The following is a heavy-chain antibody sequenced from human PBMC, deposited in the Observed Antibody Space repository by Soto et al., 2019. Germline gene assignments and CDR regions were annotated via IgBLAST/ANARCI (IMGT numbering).Heavy chain of an antibody. CDR2: IYYTGNT. V-gene: IGHV4-31*03. J-gene: IGHJ5*02. CDR3: ARATGRNWFDP. CDR1: GGSISSGGYY. D-gene: IGHD1-1*01. Sequence: SETLSLSCTVSGGSISSGGYYWSWIRQHPGKGLEWIGYIYYTGNTYYNPSLKSRVDISVDTSKNQISLKLSSATAADTAVYYCARATGRNWFDPWGQGTLVTVSS.